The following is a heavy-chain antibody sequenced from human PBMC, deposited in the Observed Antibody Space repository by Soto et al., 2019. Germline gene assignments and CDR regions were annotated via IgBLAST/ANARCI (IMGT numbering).Heavy chain of an antibody. J-gene: IGHJ6*02. CDR2: ISAYNGNT. CDR1: GYTFTSYG. Sequence: QVQLVQSGAEVKKPGASVKVSCKASGYTFTSYGISWVRQAPGQGLEWMGWISAYNGNTNYAQKLQGRVTMTTDTSTSTDYMELRSLRSDDTAVYYCAIDQYSSSWYDYYYYGMDVWGQGTTVTVSS. D-gene: IGHD6-13*01. V-gene: IGHV1-18*01. CDR3: AIDQYSSSWYDYYYYGMDV.